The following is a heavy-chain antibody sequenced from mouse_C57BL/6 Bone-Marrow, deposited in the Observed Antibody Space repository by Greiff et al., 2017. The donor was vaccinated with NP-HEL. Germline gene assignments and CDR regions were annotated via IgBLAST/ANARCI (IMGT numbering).Heavy chain of an antibody. CDR3: SRAHYFGSSPWFDY. CDR2: IYPRSSDT. V-gene: IGHV1-81*01. Sequence: VQLQQSGAELARPGASVKLSCKASGYTFTSYGISWVKQRTGQGLEWIGEIYPRSSDTYSNEKFKGKATLTADKSSSTAYMELRSLTSEDSAVYFCSRAHYFGSSPWFDYWGQGTVVTVSS. CDR1: GYTFTSYG. J-gene: IGHJ3*01. D-gene: IGHD1-1*01.